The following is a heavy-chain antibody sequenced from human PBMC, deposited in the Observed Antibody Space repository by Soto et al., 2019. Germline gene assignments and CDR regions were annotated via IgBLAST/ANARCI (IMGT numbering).Heavy chain of an antibody. CDR1: GFPFSGSF. Sequence: GGSLRLSCTASGFPFSGSFMHWVRQAPGKGLVWVARVNTDGSATVYAGSVKGRFTISRENVRNSVSLEMNDLRAEDTAVYFCXRDPGGFISTWSLRFDSWGQGTLVTVSS. CDR2: VNTDGSAT. D-gene: IGHD2-2*01. V-gene: IGHV3-74*01. J-gene: IGHJ4*02. CDR3: XRDPGGFISTWSLRFDS.